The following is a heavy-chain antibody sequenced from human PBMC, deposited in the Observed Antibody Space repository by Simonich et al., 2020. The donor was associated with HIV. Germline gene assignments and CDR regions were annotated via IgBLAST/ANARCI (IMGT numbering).Heavy chain of an antibody. V-gene: IGHV3-21*01. CDR2: ISSSSSYI. CDR1: GFTFRSNS. D-gene: IGHD2-2*01. Sequence: EVQLVESGGGLVKPGGSLRLSCAASGFTFRSNSMNWVRQAPGKGLEWVSSISSSSSYIYYADSVKGRFTISRDNAKNSLYLQMNSLRAEDTAVYYCARDGRKGSSTSCSDYWGQGTLVTVSS. CDR3: ARDGRKGSSTSCSDY. J-gene: IGHJ4*02.